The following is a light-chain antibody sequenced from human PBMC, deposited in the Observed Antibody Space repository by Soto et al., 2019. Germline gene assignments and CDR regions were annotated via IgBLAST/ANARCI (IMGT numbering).Light chain of an antibody. V-gene: IGKV3-20*01. CDR3: QQYGNSPRT. J-gene: IGKJ1*01. CDR1: QSVSINY. Sequence: EIVLTQSPGTLSLSPGERATLSCRASQSVSINYLAWYQQKPGQATRLLIFGASTRASGIPDRFSGCGAGTNFTFPITRLEPEDFAVYYCQQYGNSPRTFGQVTKVEIK. CDR2: GAS.